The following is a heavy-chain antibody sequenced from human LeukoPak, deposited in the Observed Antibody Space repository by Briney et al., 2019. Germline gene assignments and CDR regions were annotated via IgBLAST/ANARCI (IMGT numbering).Heavy chain of an antibody. CDR1: GYTFTGYY. CDR2: INPNSGGT. V-gene: IGHV1-2*02. Sequence: ASVKVSCKASGYTFTGYYMHWVRQAPGQGLEWMGWINPNSGGTNYAQKFQGRVTITRDTSISTAYMELSRLRSDDTAVYYCARGGLNWGSEGAFDIWGQGTMVTVSS. CDR3: ARGGLNWGSEGAFDI. D-gene: IGHD7-27*01. J-gene: IGHJ3*02.